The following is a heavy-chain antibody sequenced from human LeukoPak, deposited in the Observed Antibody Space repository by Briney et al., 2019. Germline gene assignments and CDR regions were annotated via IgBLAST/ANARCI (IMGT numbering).Heavy chain of an antibody. CDR2: MSYDGNNI. V-gene: IGHV3-30-3*01. J-gene: IGHJ4*02. CDR1: GFTFSTFS. D-gene: IGHD1-1*01. CDR3: ARVYTTGWSLPFDS. Sequence: GGSLRLSCAASGFTFSTFSMHWVRQAPGKGLQWVAVMSYDGNNIYYADSVKGRFTISRDNSKNTLYLQMNSLRADDTAVYYCARVYTTGWSLPFDSWGQGTLVTVSS.